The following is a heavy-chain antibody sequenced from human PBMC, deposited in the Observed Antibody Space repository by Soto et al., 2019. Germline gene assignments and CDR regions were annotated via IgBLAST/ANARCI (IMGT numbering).Heavy chain of an antibody. V-gene: IGHV3-23*01. CDR2: ITSNGDST. CDR3: AKDSPSYTTSPFYFDS. CDR1: GFDFNKYA. J-gene: IGHJ4*02. Sequence: GGSLRLSCAAFGFDFNKYAMTWVRQAPGKGLQWVSSITSNGDSTYYADSVKGRFTTSRDNSKNTLYLQMNSSRADDTAVFYCAKDSPSYTTSPFYFDSWGQGTLVTVS. D-gene: IGHD2-2*02.